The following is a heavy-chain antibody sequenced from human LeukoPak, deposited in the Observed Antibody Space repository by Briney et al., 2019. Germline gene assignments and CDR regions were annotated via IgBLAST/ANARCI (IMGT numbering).Heavy chain of an antibody. V-gene: IGHV3-49*04. J-gene: IGHJ5*02. CDR1: GFTFSNYV. CDR3: ARDRRYCSSISCSGGWFDP. CDR2: IRSIVYGGTT. D-gene: IGHD2-2*01. Sequence: SLRLSCAASGFTFSNYVMSWVRQAPGKGLEWVGFIRSIVYGGTTEYAASVKGRFTISRDDSKSIAYLQMHSLKTEDTAVYYCARDRRYCSSISCSGGWFDPWGQGTLVTVSS.